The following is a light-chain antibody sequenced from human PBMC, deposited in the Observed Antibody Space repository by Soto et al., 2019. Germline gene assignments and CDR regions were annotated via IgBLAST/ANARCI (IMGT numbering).Light chain of an antibody. CDR3: QHYESSLPSYT. V-gene: IGKV3-20*01. CDR1: QSLASNY. Sequence: EIVLTQSPGTLSLSPGERATLSCRASQSLASNYLAWYQQKPGQAPRLLIYTASTRATGIPDRFSGSGSGTDFTLTISRLEPEDFAVYDCQHYESSLPSYTFGQGTKLEVK. CDR2: TAS. J-gene: IGKJ2*01.